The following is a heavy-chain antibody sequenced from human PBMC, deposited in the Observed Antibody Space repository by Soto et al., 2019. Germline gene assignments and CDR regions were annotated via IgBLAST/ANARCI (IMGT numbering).Heavy chain of an antibody. CDR2: ISRSGRT. D-gene: IGHD2-2*01. Sequence: PSETLSLTCAVYGGSFSGYYWSWIRQPPGKGLEWIGEISRSGRTNYNPSRKSRLTISVDTSKNQFSLKVNSVTAADTAVYYCAKDRYQLPHDAFDIWGQGTMVTVSS. V-gene: IGHV4-34*01. CDR3: AKDRYQLPHDAFDI. J-gene: IGHJ3*02. CDR1: GGSFSGYY.